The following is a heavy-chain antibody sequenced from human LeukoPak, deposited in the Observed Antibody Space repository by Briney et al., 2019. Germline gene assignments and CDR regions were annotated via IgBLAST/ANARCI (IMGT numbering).Heavy chain of an antibody. V-gene: IGHV4-61*10. D-gene: IGHD3-10*01. CDR1: GGSISSGSYY. J-gene: IGHJ6*03. CDR2: IYYSGST. Sequence: SETLSLTCTVSGGSISSGSYYWSWIRQPAGKGLEWIGYIYYSGSTNYNPSLKSRVTISVDTSKNQFSLKLSSVTAADTAVYYCARAKVGVRGVITYYYMDVWGKGTTVTISS. CDR3: ARAKVGVRGVITYYYMDV.